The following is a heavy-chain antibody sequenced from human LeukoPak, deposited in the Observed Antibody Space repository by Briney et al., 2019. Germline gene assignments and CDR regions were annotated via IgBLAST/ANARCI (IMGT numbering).Heavy chain of an antibody. CDR1: GGSISSYY. CDR2: IYTSGST. J-gene: IGHJ2*01. V-gene: IGHV4-4*07. CDR3: AGYGNYWDWYFDL. Sequence: PSETLSLTCTVSGGSISSYYWSWIRQPAGKGLEWIGRIYTSGSTNHNPSLKSRVTISIDTSKNQISLRLTSVTAADTAVYYCAGYGNYWDWYFDLWGRGTLVTVSS. D-gene: IGHD4-11*01.